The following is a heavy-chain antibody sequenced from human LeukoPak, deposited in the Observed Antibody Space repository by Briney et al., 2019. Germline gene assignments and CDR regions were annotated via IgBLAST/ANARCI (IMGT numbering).Heavy chain of an antibody. D-gene: IGHD4-17*01. CDR3: ARAWGNDYGLNY. CDR1: GFTFSSYS. CDR2: ISSYSSTT. J-gene: IGHJ4*02. Sequence: GGSLRLSCVASGFTFSSYSMSWVRQAPGKGLEWVSKISSYSSTTYYADSVKGRFTISRDNAKNSLYLQMTSLRAEDTAVYYCARAWGNDYGLNYWGQGTLVTVSS. V-gene: IGHV3-48*04.